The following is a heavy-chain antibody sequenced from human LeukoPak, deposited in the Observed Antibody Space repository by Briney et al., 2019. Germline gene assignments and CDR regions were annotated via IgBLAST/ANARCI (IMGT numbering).Heavy chain of an antibody. V-gene: IGHV3-23*01. Sequence: GGSLRLSCVASGITFSTYAMAWVRQAPGKGLVWVSAISGSGGKTYYADSVKGRFTISRDNSKNTLYLQMNSLSDDDAAIYFCAKSRARREDSSGSIDYWGQGTLVTVSS. CDR1: GITFSTYA. CDR2: ISGSGGKT. J-gene: IGHJ4*02. D-gene: IGHD3-22*01. CDR3: AKSRARREDSSGSIDY.